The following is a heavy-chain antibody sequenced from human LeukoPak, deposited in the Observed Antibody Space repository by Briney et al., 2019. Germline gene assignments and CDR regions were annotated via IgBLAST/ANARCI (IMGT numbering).Heavy chain of an antibody. CDR1: GFTFSSYA. CDR2: ISGSGGST. Sequence: GGSLRLSCAASGFTFSSYAMSWVRQAPGKGLEWVSAISGSGGSTYYADSVKGRFTISRDNSKNTLYLQMNSRRAEDTAVYYCAKFYDSSGYPYDAFDIWGQGTMVTVSS. CDR3: AKFYDSSGYPYDAFDI. J-gene: IGHJ3*02. D-gene: IGHD3-22*01. V-gene: IGHV3-23*01.